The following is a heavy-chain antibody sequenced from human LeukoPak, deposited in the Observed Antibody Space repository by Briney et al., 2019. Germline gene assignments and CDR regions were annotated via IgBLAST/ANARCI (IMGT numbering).Heavy chain of an antibody. CDR2: ININTANP. D-gene: IGHD6-6*01. V-gene: IGHV7-4-1*02. J-gene: IGHJ4*02. Sequence: ASVKVSCKASRFTFTSYAINWVRQAPGQGLEWMGWININTANPTYAQDFTGRVVFSLDTSFSTAYLQISSLKAEDTAVYYCARTIGIAARADYWGQGTLVTVSS. CDR1: RFTFTSYA. CDR3: ARTIGIAARADY.